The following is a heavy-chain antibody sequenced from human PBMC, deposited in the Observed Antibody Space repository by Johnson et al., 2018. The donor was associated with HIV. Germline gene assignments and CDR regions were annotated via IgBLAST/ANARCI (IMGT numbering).Heavy chain of an antibody. CDR3: AKDREAWYISRWSPTDAFDI. CDR2: ISYDGSNA. D-gene: IGHD6-13*01. CDR1: GFTLSHYG. J-gene: IGHJ3*02. Sequence: QEQLVESGGGVVQPGRSLRLSCAASGFTLSHYGMHWVRQAPGQGPEWVALISYDGSNAYYADSVKVRFTVSRDHSKNTMFLQMISLRAEDTTVYYCAKDREAWYISRWSPTDAFDIWGQGTMVTVSS. V-gene: IGHV3-30*18.